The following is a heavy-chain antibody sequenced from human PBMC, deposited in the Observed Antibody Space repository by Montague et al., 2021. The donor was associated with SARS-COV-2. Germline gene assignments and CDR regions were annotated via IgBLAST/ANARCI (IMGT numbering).Heavy chain of an antibody. D-gene: IGHD1-1*01. CDR2: IYTSGGT. CDR1: GDSISSGTHY. J-gene: IGHJ4*02. V-gene: IGHV4-61*02. Sequence: TLSLTCTVSGDSISSGTHYWSWIRPPAGKGLEWIGRIYTSGGTNYNPSLKSRVTISIDTSNNHFSLNLSSVTAADTAVYYCAGVGGNVYRFFDYWARDPWSPSPQ. CDR3: AGVGGNVYRFFDY.